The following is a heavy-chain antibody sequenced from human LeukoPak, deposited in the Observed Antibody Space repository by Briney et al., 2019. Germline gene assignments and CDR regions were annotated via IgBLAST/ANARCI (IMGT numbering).Heavy chain of an antibody. D-gene: IGHD2-2*01. V-gene: IGHV1-46*01. Sequence: GASVKVSCKASGYTFTSNYMHWVRQAPGQGLEWMGIIHPSGGNTNYAQKFQGRVAMTRDTSTSTVYMGLSSLRSEDTAIYYRARDCSTRCQGPVFDNWGQGTLVTVSS. CDR2: IHPSGGNT. CDR1: GYTFTSNY. CDR3: ARDCSTRCQGPVFDN. J-gene: IGHJ4*02.